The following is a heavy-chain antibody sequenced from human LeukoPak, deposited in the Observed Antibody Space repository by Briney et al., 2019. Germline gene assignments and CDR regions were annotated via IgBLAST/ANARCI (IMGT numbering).Heavy chain of an antibody. CDR3: AKDYSGYYDSSGYYSDDAFDI. Sequence: GGSLRLSCAASGFTFSSYAMSWVRQAPGKGLEWVSAISGSGGSTNYADSVKGRFTISRDNSKNTLYLQMNSLRAEDTAVYYCAKDYSGYYDSSGYYSDDAFDIWGQGTMVTVSS. CDR1: GFTFSSYA. V-gene: IGHV3-23*01. CDR2: ISGSGGST. J-gene: IGHJ3*02. D-gene: IGHD3-22*01.